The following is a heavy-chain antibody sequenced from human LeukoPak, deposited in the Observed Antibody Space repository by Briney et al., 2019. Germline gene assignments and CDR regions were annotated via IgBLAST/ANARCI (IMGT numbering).Heavy chain of an antibody. Sequence: SETPSLTCTVSGGSISSSSYYWGWIRQPPGKGLEWIGSIYYSGSTYYNPSLKSRVTISVDTSKNQFSLKLSSVTAADTAVYYCARQRAVAATDYWGQGTLVTVSS. CDR2: IYYSGST. V-gene: IGHV4-39*01. J-gene: IGHJ4*02. CDR3: ARQRAVAATDY. CDR1: GGSISSSSYY. D-gene: IGHD4-23*01.